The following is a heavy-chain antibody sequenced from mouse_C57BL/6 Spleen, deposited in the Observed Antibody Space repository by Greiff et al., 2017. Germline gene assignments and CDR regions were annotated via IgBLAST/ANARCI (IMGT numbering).Heavy chain of an antibody. CDR3: ARRGYYLYAMDY. CDR2: IYPGSGST. D-gene: IGHD2-3*01. V-gene: IGHV1-55*01. CDR1: GYTFTSYW. Sequence: VQLQQPGAELVKPGASVKMSCKASGYTFTSYWLTWVKQRPGQGLEWIGDIYPGSGSTNYNEKFKSKATLTVDTSSSTAYMQLSSLTSEDSAVFYCARRGYYLYAMDYWGQGTSVTVSS. J-gene: IGHJ4*01.